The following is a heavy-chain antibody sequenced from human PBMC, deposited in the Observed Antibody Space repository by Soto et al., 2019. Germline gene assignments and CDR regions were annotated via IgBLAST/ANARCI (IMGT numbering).Heavy chain of an antibody. CDR2: ISYDGSNK. CDR1: GFTFSSYG. Sequence: QVQLVESGGGVVQPGRSLRLSCAASGFTFSSYGMHWVRQAPGKGLEWVAVISYDGSNKYYADSVKGRFTISRDNSKNTLYLQINSLRAEETAVYYFAKDREGSSSPLDYYFYGMDVWGQGTTVTVSS. V-gene: IGHV3-30*18. CDR3: AKDREGSSSPLDYYFYGMDV. J-gene: IGHJ6*02. D-gene: IGHD6-6*01.